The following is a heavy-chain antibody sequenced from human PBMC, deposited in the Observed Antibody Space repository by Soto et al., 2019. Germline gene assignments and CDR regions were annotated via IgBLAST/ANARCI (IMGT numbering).Heavy chain of an antibody. CDR3: ARGASWVRAATLSDAFDI. V-gene: IGHV3-74*01. CDR2: INNAGSTT. CDR1: GFTLSSHW. Sequence: GGSLRLSCAASGFTLSSHWMHWVRQAPGKGLVWVSRINNAGSTTDYADSVKGRFTISRDNAKNTLYLQMNSLRAEDAAVYYCARGASWVRAATLSDAFDIWGQGTMVTVSS. D-gene: IGHD2-15*01. J-gene: IGHJ3*02.